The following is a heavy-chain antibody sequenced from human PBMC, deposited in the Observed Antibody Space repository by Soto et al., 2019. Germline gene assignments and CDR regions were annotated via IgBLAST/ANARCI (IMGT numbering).Heavy chain of an antibody. CDR2: IYYGGST. D-gene: IGHD6-13*01. Sequence: PSETLSLTCTVSGGSISSGGYYWSWIRQHPGKGLEWIGYIYYGGSTYYNPSLKSRVTISVDTSKNQFSLKLSSVTAADTAVYYCARGGAAGVRYYYYYYMDVWGKGTTVTVSS. J-gene: IGHJ6*03. V-gene: IGHV4-31*03. CDR3: ARGGAAGVRYYYYYYMDV. CDR1: GGSISSGGYY.